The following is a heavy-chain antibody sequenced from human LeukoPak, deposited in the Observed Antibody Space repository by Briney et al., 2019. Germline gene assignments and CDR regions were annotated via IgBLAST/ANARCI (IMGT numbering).Heavy chain of an antibody. Sequence: KPSQTLSLTCAISGDSLSSNSATWNWVRQSPSRGLEWLGRTYYRSKWYNDYAVSVKGRVTINPGASKKQFSLQLNSVTPEDTAMYYCARGNGYPFDYWGQGTLVTVSS. CDR2: TYYRSKWYN. CDR1: GDSLSSNSAT. D-gene: IGHD3-16*01. J-gene: IGHJ4*02. V-gene: IGHV6-1*01. CDR3: ARGNGYPFDY.